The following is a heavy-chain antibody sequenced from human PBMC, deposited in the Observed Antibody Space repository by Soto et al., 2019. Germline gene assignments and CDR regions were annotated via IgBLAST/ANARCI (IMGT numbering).Heavy chain of an antibody. D-gene: IGHD2-8*01. Sequence: SETLSLTCAVYGGSISTYYWSWIRQPPGKGLEWIGYIYYGGSANYNPSLKSRVTISVDTSKKQFSLRLDSVTAADTAVYYCARGGHCTNGVCSALDYWGQGTLVTVSS. CDR2: IYYGGSA. J-gene: IGHJ4*02. CDR3: ARGGHCTNGVCSALDY. V-gene: IGHV4-59*08. CDR1: GGSISTYY.